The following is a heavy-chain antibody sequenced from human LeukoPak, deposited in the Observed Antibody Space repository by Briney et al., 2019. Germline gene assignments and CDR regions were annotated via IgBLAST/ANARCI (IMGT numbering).Heavy chain of an antibody. J-gene: IGHJ4*02. CDR1: GFSFSAYG. D-gene: IGHD2-15*01. CDR3: AKIRLEESATGY. CDR2: IGGSGATT. V-gene: IGHV3-23*01. Sequence: GSLRLSCAASGFSFSAYGMNWVRQSPGKGLEWVSAIGGSGATTYYADSVRGRFTISRDNSKNTMYLQMSSLRAEDTAVYYCAKIRLEESATGYWGQGTLVTVSS.